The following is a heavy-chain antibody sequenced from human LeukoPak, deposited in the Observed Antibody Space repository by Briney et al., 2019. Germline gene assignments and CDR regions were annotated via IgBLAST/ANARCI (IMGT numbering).Heavy chain of an antibody. V-gene: IGHV4-39*01. J-gene: IGHJ4*02. CDR2: IYYSKNT. D-gene: IGHD5-18*01. CDR1: GGTISSSSAS. CDR3: VSPRGFSYGYFDY. Sequence: AESRSLTCTVSGGTISSSSASWGWIGQRPGKELEWIGSIYYSKNTYYNPSLKSRVTISADTYKNQVSLTLGSVSATDTAVYYCVSPRGFSYGYFDYWGKGPLHPVSS.